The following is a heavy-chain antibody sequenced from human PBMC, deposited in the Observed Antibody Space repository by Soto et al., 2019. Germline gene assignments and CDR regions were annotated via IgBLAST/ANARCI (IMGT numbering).Heavy chain of an antibody. CDR2: ISGHNGNT. D-gene: IGHD3-10*01. V-gene: IGHV1-18*01. J-gene: IGHJ4*02. Sequence: ASVKVSCKTSGYTFADYGISWVRQAPGQGLEWMAWISGHNGNTNYAQKFQGRVTVTTDTSTSTGYMELRSLRSDDTAVYFCARGGRAPGSMSLVDHWGQGTLVTVSS. CDR3: ARGGRAPGSMSLVDH. CDR1: GYTFADYG.